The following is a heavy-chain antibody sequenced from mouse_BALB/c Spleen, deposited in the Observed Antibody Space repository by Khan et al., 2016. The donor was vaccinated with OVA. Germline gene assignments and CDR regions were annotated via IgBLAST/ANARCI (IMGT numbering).Heavy chain of an antibody. J-gene: IGHJ1*01. CDR3: VRNSDGGSYWDFDV. CDR2: MWIGGST. Sequence: QVQLKESGPGLVAPSQSLSITCTVAGFSLSRYSIHWVRQPPGKGLEWLGIMWIGGSTDYNSALKSRLSISKDNSKSQVFLKMNSLQTDDTAMDYSVRNSDGGSYWDFDVWGAGTTVTVSS. V-gene: IGHV2-6-4*01. CDR1: GFSLSRYS. D-gene: IGHD2-13*01.